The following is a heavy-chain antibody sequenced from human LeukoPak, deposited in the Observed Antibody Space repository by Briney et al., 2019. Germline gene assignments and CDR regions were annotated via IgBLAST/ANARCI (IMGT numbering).Heavy chain of an antibody. J-gene: IGHJ6*02. D-gene: IGHD1-1*01. CDR1: GGSISNTNYY. Sequence: SETLSLTCTVSGGSISNTNYYWGWIRQPPGKGLEWIGSIYYSGSTYYNPSLKSRVTISVDTSKNQFSLKLSSVTAADTAVYYCARVGGTGTTGCYSMNVWGQGTTVTVSS. V-gene: IGHV4-39*07. CDR2: IYYSGST. CDR3: ARVGGTGTTGCYSMNV.